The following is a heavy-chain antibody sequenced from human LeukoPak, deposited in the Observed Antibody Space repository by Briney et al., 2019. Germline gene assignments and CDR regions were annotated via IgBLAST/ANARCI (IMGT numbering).Heavy chain of an antibody. CDR2: VYYSGST. CDR1: GGSISSSSYY. CDR3: ARPARIAASGRYAFDF. J-gene: IGHJ3*01. V-gene: IGHV4-39*07. Sequence: PSETLSLTCTVSGGSISSSSYYWGWIRQPPGKGLEWIGSVYYSGSTYYNPSLKSRATISVDTAKNQVSLKLSSVTAADTAVYYCARPARIAASGRYAFDFWGEGTLVTVSS. D-gene: IGHD6-13*01.